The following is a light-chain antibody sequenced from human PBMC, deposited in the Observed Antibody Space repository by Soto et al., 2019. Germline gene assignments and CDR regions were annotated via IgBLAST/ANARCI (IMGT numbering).Light chain of an antibody. Sequence: QSALTQPASVSGSPGQSITISCTGTSSDVGRYNYVSWYQQHPGKAPKLMIFDVSNRPSGVSNRFSGSKSGNTAPLTISGLQAEDEADYYCSSYTGSRAPLVFGGGTQLTVL. CDR3: SSYTGSRAPLV. J-gene: IGLJ2*01. V-gene: IGLV2-14*01. CDR1: SSDVGRYNY. CDR2: DVS.